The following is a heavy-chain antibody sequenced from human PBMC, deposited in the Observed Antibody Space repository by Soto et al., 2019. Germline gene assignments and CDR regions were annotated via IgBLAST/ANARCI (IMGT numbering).Heavy chain of an antibody. Sequence: SVKVSCKASGGTFSSYAISWVRQAPGQGLEWMGGIIPIFGTANYAQKYQGRVTITADESTSTAYRELSSLRSEDTAVDYCAGALTHLDIPGAGGEWFDPWGQGTQVTVSS. D-gene: IGHD1-20*01. J-gene: IGHJ5*02. CDR2: IIPIFGTA. CDR1: GGTFSSYA. CDR3: AGALTHLDIPGAGGEWFDP. V-gene: IGHV1-69*13.